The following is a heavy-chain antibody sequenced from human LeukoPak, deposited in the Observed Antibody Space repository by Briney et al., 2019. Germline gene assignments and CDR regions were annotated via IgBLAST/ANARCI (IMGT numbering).Heavy chain of an antibody. CDR1: GGSISSYY. Sequence: SETLSLTCTVSGGSISSYYWSWIRQPPGKGLEWIGYICYSGSTNYNPSLKSRVTISVDTSKNQFSLKLSSVTAADTAVYYCARHLKAYYYDSSGCYFDYWGQGTLVTVSS. J-gene: IGHJ4*02. CDR2: ICYSGST. V-gene: IGHV4-59*08. D-gene: IGHD3-22*01. CDR3: ARHLKAYYYDSSGCYFDY.